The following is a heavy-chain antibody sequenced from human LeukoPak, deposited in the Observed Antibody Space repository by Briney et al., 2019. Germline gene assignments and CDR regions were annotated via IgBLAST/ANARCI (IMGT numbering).Heavy chain of an antibody. Sequence: SETLSLTCAVSGYSLSTDYHWGWIRQPPGKGLEWIGSMHHSGSTYYSPSLKSRVTTSVDTSKNQVSLKLNSVTAADTAVYYCARDRSYYTFDYWGQGTLVTVSA. CDR2: MHHSGST. CDR3: ARDRSYYTFDY. J-gene: IGHJ4*02. D-gene: IGHD3-10*01. V-gene: IGHV4-38-2*02. CDR1: GYSLSTDYH.